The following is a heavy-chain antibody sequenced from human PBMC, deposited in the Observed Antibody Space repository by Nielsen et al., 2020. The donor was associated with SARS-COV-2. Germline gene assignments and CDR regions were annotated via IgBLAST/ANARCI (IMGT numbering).Heavy chain of an antibody. CDR3: ARRSTWIYGMDV. CDR2: IYYSGST. D-gene: IGHD5-12*01. J-gene: IGHJ6*02. V-gene: IGHV4-31*03. Sequence: SETLSLTCTVSGGSISSGGYYWSWIRQHPGKGLEWIGYIYYSGSTYYNPSLKSRVTISVDTSKNQFSLKLSSVTAADTAVYYCARRSTWIYGMDVWGQGTTVTVSS. CDR1: GGSISSGGYY.